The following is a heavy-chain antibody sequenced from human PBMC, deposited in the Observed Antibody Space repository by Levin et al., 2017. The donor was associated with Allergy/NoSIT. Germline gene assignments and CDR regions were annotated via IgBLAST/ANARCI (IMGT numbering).Heavy chain of an antibody. CDR3: ARAGSSLSDC. V-gene: IGHV3-21*01. CDR2: ISSSSSYI. J-gene: IGHJ4*02. D-gene: IGHD6-13*01. Sequence: GGSLRLSCAASGFTFSSYSMNWVRQAPGKGLEWVSSISSSSSYIYYADSVKARFTISRDNARNSLYLQMNSLRAEDTAVYYCARAGSSLSDCWGQGTLVTVSS. CDR1: GFTFSSYS.